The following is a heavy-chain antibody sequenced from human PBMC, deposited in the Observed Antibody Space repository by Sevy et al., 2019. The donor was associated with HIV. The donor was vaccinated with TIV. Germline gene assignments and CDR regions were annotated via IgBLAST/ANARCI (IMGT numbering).Heavy chain of an antibody. CDR1: GFTFSDYY. CDR2: ISTSTTYI. J-gene: IGHJ4*02. D-gene: IGHD6-13*01. CDR3: ARVRYTSSVYFFDY. V-gene: IGHV3-11*06. Sequence: GGSLRISCAASGFTFSDYYMSWIRQAPGKGLEWVSYISTSTTYINYADSVKGRFSISRDNARNSLYLQMNSLRAEDTAVYYCARVRYTSSVYFFDYRGQGTLVTVSS.